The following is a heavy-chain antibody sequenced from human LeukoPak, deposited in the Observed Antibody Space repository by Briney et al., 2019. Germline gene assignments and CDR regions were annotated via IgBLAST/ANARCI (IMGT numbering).Heavy chain of an antibody. CDR1: GFTFSSYG. V-gene: IGHV3-30*02. CDR3: AIPYDSSGYYYGDAFDI. D-gene: IGHD3-22*01. Sequence: GGSLRLSCAASGFTFSSYGMHWVRQAPGKGLEWVAFIRYDGSNKYYADTVKGRFTISRDNSKNTLYLQMNSLRAEDTAVYYCAIPYDSSGYYYGDAFDIWGQGTMVTVSS. CDR2: IRYDGSNK. J-gene: IGHJ3*02.